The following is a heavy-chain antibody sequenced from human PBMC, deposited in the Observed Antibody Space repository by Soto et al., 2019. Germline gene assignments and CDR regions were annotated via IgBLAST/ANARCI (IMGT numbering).Heavy chain of an antibody. CDR3: ARAGATGSYGLGSYYYYYGMDV. V-gene: IGHV1-69*13. D-gene: IGHD5-18*01. CDR2: IIPIFGTA. CDR1: GGTFSSYA. J-gene: IGHJ6*02. Sequence: SVKVSCKASGGTFSSYAISWVRQAPGQGLEWMGGIIPIFGTANYAQKFQGRVTITADESTSTAYMELSSLRSEDTAVYYCARAGATGSYGLGSYYYYYGMDVWGQGTLVTVSS.